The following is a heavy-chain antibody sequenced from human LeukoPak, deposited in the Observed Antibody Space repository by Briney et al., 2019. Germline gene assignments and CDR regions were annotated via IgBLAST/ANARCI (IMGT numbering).Heavy chain of an antibody. V-gene: IGHV1-46*01. J-gene: IGHJ3*02. CDR3: ARVTQQLGLAFDI. CDR1: GYTFTSYY. CDR2: INPSGGST. Sequence: GASVKVSCKASGYTFTSYYMHWVRQAPGQGLEWMGIINPSGGSTSYAQKFQGRVTKTRDTSTSTVYMELSSLRSEDTAVYYCARVTQQLGLAFDIWGQGTMVTVSS. D-gene: IGHD6-6*01.